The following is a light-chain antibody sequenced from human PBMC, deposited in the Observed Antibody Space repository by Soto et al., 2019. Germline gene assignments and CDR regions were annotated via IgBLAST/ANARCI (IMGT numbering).Light chain of an antibody. Sequence: QSALTQPASVSGSPGQSITISCTGTSSDLGSFNLVSWYQLHPGKAPKLIIYEVAERPSGVSLRFSGSKSGNTASLTISGLQGEDEGDYYCCSYDESGKAVFGGGTKLTVL. CDR1: SSDLGSFNL. V-gene: IGLV2-23*02. CDR3: CSYDESGKAV. J-gene: IGLJ2*01. CDR2: EVA.